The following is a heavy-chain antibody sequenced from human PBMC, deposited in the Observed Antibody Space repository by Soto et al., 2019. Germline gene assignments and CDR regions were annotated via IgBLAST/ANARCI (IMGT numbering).Heavy chain of an antibody. V-gene: IGHV4-31*03. Sequence: VQLQESGPGLVKPSQTLSLTCTFSGGSVSSGGYYWTWIRQDPGKGLEWIGHIYFNGSTFYNPSLNSRVSISVDRSKNQFSLRLSSVTAADRAVYYCVRAPTYYFDSREVWGQGTLVAVSS. CDR1: GGSVSSGGYY. CDR2: IYFNGST. CDR3: VRAPTYYFDSREV. D-gene: IGHD3-22*01. J-gene: IGHJ4*02.